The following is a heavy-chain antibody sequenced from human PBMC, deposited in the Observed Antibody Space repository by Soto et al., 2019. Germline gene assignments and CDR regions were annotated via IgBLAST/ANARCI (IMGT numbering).Heavy chain of an antibody. V-gene: IGHV3-23*01. CDR3: AKAEGRGYCSGGSCRGYYFDY. CDR2: ISGSGGST. J-gene: IGHJ4*02. Sequence: EVQLLESGGGLVQPGGSLRLSCAASGFTFSSYAMSWVRQAPGKGLEWVSAISGSGGSTYYADSVKGRFTISRDNSKNTLYLQMNSLRAEDTAVYYCAKAEGRGYCSGGSCRGYYFDYWGQGTLVTVSS. CDR1: GFTFSSYA. D-gene: IGHD2-15*01.